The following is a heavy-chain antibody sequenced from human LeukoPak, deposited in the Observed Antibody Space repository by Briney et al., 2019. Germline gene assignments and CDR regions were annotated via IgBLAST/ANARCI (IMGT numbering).Heavy chain of an antibody. Sequence: SETLSLTCTVSGGSISSYYWSWIRQPPGKGLEWIGYIYYSGSTNYNPSLKSRVAISVDTSKNQFSLKVSSVTAADTAVYYCARAPGNDYYPYYYMDVWGKGTTVTVSS. CDR1: GGSISSYY. CDR3: ARAPGNDYYPYYYMDV. V-gene: IGHV4-59*01. D-gene: IGHD4/OR15-4a*01. J-gene: IGHJ6*03. CDR2: IYYSGST.